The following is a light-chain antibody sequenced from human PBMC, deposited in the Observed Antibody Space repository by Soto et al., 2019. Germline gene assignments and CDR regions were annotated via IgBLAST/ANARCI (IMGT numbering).Light chain of an antibody. V-gene: IGKV2-28*01. Sequence: DIVITHSPLSLPVTPVEPASISFMSNQGRLHNNGYNYLDWYMQRPGQSPQLLIYLGSNRASGVPDRFSGSGSGKDFTLKISRVEAADVGVYYCMQALQSLNFGQGTRLEIK. CDR2: LGS. CDR1: QGRLHNNGYNY. CDR3: MQALQSLN. J-gene: IGKJ5*01.